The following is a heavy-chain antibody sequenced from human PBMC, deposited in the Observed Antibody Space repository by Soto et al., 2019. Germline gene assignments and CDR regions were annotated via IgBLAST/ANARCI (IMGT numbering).Heavy chain of an antibody. D-gene: IGHD3-10*01. CDR2: IYYSGST. J-gene: IGHJ5*02. CDR3: ARGDTMVRGVTFLWFDP. V-gene: IGHV4-31*03. CDR1: GGSISSGGYY. Sequence: QVQLQESGPGLVKPSQTLSLTCTVSGGSISSGGYYWSWIRQHPGKGLEWIGYIYYSGSTYYNPSLKSRVTISVDTSKNQFSLKLSSVTAADTAVYYCARGDTMVRGVTFLWFDPWGQGTLVTVSS.